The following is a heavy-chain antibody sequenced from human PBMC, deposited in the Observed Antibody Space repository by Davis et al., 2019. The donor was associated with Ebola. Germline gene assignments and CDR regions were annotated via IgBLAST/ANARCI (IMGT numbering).Heavy chain of an antibody. CDR2: IIPILGIA. D-gene: IGHD1-1*01. J-gene: IGHJ4*02. Sequence: SVKVSCKASGYTFTGYDINWVRQATGQGLEWMGRIIPILGIANYAQKFQGRVTMTTNTSTTTAYMEVGSLRSDDTAVYYCARAQFPTTSDHWGQGTLVTVSS. CDR1: GYTFTGYD. V-gene: IGHV1-69*04. CDR3: ARAQFPTTSDH.